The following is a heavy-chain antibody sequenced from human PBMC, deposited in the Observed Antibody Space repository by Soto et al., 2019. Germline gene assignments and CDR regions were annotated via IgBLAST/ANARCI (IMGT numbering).Heavy chain of an antibody. CDR1: GGSISSSNW. Sequence: SETLSLTCAVSGGSISSSNWWSWLRQPPGKGLKWIGEIYHSGSTNYNPSLKSRVTISVDKSKNQFSLKLSSVTAADTAVYYCARFAPIEPRAAAGTSGYYYYGMDVWGQGTTVT. J-gene: IGHJ6*02. V-gene: IGHV4-4*02. CDR2: IYHSGST. CDR3: ARFAPIEPRAAAGTSGYYYYGMDV. D-gene: IGHD6-13*01.